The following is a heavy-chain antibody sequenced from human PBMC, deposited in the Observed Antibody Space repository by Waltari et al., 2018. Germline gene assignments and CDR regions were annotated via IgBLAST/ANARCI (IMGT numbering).Heavy chain of an antibody. V-gene: IGHV1-69-2*01. CDR1: GYTFTDYY. CDR3: ATEASLRITMIVVDYHGFY. D-gene: IGHD3-22*01. J-gene: IGHJ4*02. CDR2: VDPEDGET. Sequence: EVQLVQSGAEVKKPGATVKISCKVSGYTFTDYYMHWVQQAPGKGLEWMGLVDPEDGETIYAEKFQGRVTITADTSTDTAFMELSSLRSEDTAVYYCATEASLRITMIVVDYHGFYWGQGTLVTVSS.